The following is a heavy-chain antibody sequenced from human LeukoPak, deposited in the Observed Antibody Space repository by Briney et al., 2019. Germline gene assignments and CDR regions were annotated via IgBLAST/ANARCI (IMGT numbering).Heavy chain of an antibody. V-gene: IGHV3-21*01. D-gene: IGHD3-16*01. CDR1: GFTFSSYS. J-gene: IGHJ6*02. CDR3: ARQPKDVWGSYYGMDV. Sequence: GGSLRLSCAASGFTFSSYSMNWVRQAPGKGLEWVSSISSSSSYIYYADSVKGRFTISRDNAKNSLYLQMNSLRAEDTAVYYCARQPKDVWGSYYGMDVWGQGTTVTVSS. CDR2: ISSSSSYI.